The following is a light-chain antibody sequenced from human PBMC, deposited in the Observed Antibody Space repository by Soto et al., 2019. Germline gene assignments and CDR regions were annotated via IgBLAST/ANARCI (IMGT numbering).Light chain of an antibody. Sequence: EIVLTQSPATLALSPGQRATLSCRASQNIDTYLAWYQQMPGQAPRLLIYDTSNRATGIPARFSGSGSGTDFTLPISSLEPEDFAVYYCQHRDNWPLTFGGGTKLEI. V-gene: IGKV3-11*01. CDR3: QHRDNWPLT. J-gene: IGKJ4*01. CDR2: DTS. CDR1: QNIDTY.